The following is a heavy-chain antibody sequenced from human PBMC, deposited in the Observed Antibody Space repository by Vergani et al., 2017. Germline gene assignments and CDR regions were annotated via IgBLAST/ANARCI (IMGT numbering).Heavy chain of an antibody. V-gene: IGHV3-74*03. Sequence: DVHLAESGGGFFQPGGSLRLSCSASGFSFNSYWMHWVRQVPGKGLLWVSRIKSDGSITAYADSVKGRFTISRDNAQNTLYLQMNSLRVEDTGVYYCAKAGSVTSGSLQYNFYMDVWGKGTTVTVS. CDR1: GFSFNSYW. CDR3: AKAGSVTSGSLQYNFYMDV. CDR2: IKSDGSIT. D-gene: IGHD3-10*01. J-gene: IGHJ6*03.